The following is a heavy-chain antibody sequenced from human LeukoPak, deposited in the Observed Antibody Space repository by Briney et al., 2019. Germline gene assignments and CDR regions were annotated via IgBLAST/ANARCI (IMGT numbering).Heavy chain of an antibody. V-gene: IGHV1-2*02. CDR2: INPHSGGT. Sequence: EASVKVSCKASGYTFTDYYLNWVRQAPGQGLEWMGWINPHSGGTNYAQKFQGRVTMTTDTSTSTAYMELRSLRSDDTAVYYCARDRGLWFGELPGFDYWGQGTLVTVSS. CDR1: GYTFTDYY. CDR3: ARDRGLWFGELPGFDY. D-gene: IGHD3-10*01. J-gene: IGHJ4*02.